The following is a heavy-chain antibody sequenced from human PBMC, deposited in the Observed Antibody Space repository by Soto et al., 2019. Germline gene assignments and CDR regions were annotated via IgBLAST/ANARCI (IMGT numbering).Heavy chain of an antibody. CDR1: GYTFTGYY. V-gene: IGHV1-2*04. J-gene: IGHJ5*02. CDR2: INPNSGGT. CDR3: ARDRKSYDNSNSAPWNWFPP. D-gene: IGHD4-4*01. Sequence: ASVKVSCKASGYTFTGYYMHWVRQAPGQGLEWMGWINPNSGGTNYAQKFQGWVTMTRDTSISTAYMELSRLRSDDTAVYYCARDRKSYDNSNSAPWNWFPPWGQGTLVTVSS.